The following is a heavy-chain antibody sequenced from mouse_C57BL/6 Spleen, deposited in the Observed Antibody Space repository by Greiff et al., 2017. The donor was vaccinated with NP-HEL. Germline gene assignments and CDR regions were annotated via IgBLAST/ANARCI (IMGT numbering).Heavy chain of an antibody. J-gene: IGHJ4*01. Sequence: QVQLQQSGAELARPGASVKLSCKASGYTFTSYGISWVKQRTGQGLEWIGEIYPRSGNTYYNEKFKGKATLTADKSSSTGYMELRSLTSEDSAVYFCARSETAQATYYAMDYWGQGTSVTVAS. CDR1: GYTFTSYG. CDR2: IYPRSGNT. D-gene: IGHD3-2*02. CDR3: ARSETAQATYYAMDY. V-gene: IGHV1-81*01.